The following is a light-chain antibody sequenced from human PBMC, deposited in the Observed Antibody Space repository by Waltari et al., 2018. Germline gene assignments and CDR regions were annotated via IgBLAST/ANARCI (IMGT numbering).Light chain of an antibody. V-gene: IGLV2-8*01. CDR2: EVI. Sequence: QSALTQPPSASGSPGESVTISSTGPRSDIGGYDYVSWYQQHPGKAPKLMSYEVIKRPSGVPDRFSGSKSGNTASLTVSGLQAEDEADYYCCSYAGTNNFYVFGTGTKVTVL. CDR3: CSYAGTNNFYV. CDR1: RSDIGGYDY. J-gene: IGLJ1*01.